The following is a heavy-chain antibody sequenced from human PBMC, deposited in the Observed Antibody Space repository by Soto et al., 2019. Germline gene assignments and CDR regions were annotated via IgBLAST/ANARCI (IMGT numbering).Heavy chain of an antibody. V-gene: IGHV3-23*01. Sequence: GGSLRLSCAASGFTFSSYAMSWVRQAPGKGLEWVSAISGSGGSTYYADSVKGRFTISRDNSKNTLYLQMNSLRAEDTAVYYCAKDLVSIAVAGYYYYGMDVWGQGTTVTVSS. CDR1: GFTFSSYA. J-gene: IGHJ6*02. D-gene: IGHD6-19*01. CDR2: ISGSGGST. CDR3: AKDLVSIAVAGYYYYGMDV.